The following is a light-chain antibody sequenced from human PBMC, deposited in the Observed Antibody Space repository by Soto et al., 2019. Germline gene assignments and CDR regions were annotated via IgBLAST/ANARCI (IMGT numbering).Light chain of an antibody. V-gene: IGKV3-15*01. CDR1: QSVSSN. CDR2: GAS. J-gene: IGKJ1*01. Sequence: EIVMTQSPATLSVSPGERATISCRASQSVSSNLAWYQQKPGQAPRLLIYGASTRATGIPARFSGSGSGTEFTLTISSLQYEDFAVYYCQQYNNWWSFGQGTKVEIK. CDR3: QQYNNWWS.